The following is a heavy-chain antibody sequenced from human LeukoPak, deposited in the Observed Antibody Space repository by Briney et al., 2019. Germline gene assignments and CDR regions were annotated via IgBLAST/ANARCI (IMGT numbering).Heavy chain of an antibody. V-gene: IGHV3-48*02. Sequence: GGSLRLSCAASGFAFSSYSMNWVRQAPGKGLEWVSYISSSSSTIYYADSVKGRFTTSRDNAKNSLYLQMNSLRDEDTAVYYCARVGTYYYGSGSSMGDFDYWGQGTLVTVSS. D-gene: IGHD3-10*01. CDR3: ARVGTYYYGSGSSMGDFDY. CDR2: ISSSSSTI. J-gene: IGHJ4*02. CDR1: GFAFSSYS.